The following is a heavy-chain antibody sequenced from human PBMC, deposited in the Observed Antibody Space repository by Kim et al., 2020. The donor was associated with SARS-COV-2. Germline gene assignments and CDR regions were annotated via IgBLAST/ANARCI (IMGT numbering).Heavy chain of an antibody. D-gene: IGHD1-1*01. J-gene: IGHJ4*02. Sequence: TNYNPSLKRRVTISVDKSKNQFSLKLSSVTAADTAVYYCARGPLRVPFDYWGQGTLVTVSS. CDR2: T. CDR3: ARGPLRVPFDY. V-gene: IGHV4-4*02.